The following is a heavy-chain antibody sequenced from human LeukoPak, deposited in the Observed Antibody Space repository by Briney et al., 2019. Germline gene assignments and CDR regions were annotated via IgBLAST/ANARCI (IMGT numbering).Heavy chain of an antibody. J-gene: IGHJ4*02. CDR1: GFTLSSHA. CDR2: ISYDGSNK. CDR3: ARDGLAVSTAMVIDY. D-gene: IGHD5-18*01. V-gene: IGHV3-30*04. Sequence: PGGSLRLSCAASGFTLSSHAMHWVRQALGKGLEWVAVISYDGSNKYYADSVKGRFTISRDNSKNTLYLQMNSLRAEDTAVYYCARDGLAVSTAMVIDYWGQGTLVTVSS.